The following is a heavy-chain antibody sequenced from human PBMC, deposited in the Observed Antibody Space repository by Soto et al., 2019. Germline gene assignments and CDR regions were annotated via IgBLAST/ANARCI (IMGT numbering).Heavy chain of an antibody. J-gene: IGHJ6*02. CDR2: ITPIFGTA. V-gene: IGHV1-69*06. CDR1: GGAFSNHA. Sequence: SVKVSCKASGGAFSNHAISWVRQPPGQGLEWMGGITPIFGTANYAQKFQGRVTITADKSTNTAYMELSSLKSEDTAAYYCARGDRLDYYYGVDLWGQGTTVTVSS. D-gene: IGHD6-25*01. CDR3: ARGDRLDYYYGVDL.